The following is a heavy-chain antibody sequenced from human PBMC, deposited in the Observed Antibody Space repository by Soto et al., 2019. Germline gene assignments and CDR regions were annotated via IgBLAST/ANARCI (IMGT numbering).Heavy chain of an antibody. CDR3: APDGGRHSGGIDY. V-gene: IGHV1-69*01. CDR1: GGTFSSYS. CDR2: NIPIFGTA. Sequence: QVQLVQSGAEVKKPGSSVKVSCKASGGTFSSYSINWVRQAPGQGLEWMGENIPIFGTANYAQKCQGRFTMTADESTSTAYMELSSLTSEAPAVYYCAPDGGRHSGGIDYWGQGTLVTVSS. D-gene: IGHD1-26*01. J-gene: IGHJ4*02.